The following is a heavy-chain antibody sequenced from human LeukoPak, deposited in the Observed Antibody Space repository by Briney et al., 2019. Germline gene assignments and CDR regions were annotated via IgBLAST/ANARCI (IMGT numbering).Heavy chain of an antibody. Sequence: GGPLRSPLQAPGFTLRGYAMTWSGKAPGKGLDGVSAISGSGGSTYYADSVKGRFTISRDNSKNTLYLQMNSLRAEDTAVYYCAKHRGPVVAAGTGWGQGTLVTVSS. D-gene: IGHD2-15*01. V-gene: IGHV3-23*01. CDR2: ISGSGGST. CDR1: GFTLRGYA. CDR3: AKHRGPVVAAGTG. J-gene: IGHJ4*02.